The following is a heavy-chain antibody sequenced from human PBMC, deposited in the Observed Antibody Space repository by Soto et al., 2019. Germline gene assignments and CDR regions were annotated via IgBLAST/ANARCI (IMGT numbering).Heavy chain of an antibody. CDR2: ISDDGSNK. CDR1: GFTFSNYG. CDR3: TKRRNVLRFLEWSSGMEV. Sequence: GGSLRLSCAASGFTFSNYGMHWVRQAPGKGLEWVAFISDDGSNKYYADSMKGRFTTSRDNSKSTLYLQMNSLRVEDTAVYYCTKRRNVLRFLEWSSGMEVWGQGTTVTVSS. D-gene: IGHD3-3*01. J-gene: IGHJ6*02. V-gene: IGHV3-30*18.